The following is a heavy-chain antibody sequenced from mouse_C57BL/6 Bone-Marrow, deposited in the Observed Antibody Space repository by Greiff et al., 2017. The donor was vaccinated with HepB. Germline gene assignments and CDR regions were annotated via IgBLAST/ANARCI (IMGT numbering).Heavy chain of an antibody. Sequence: QVQLQQSGAELVRPGASVTLSCKASGYTFTDYEMHWVKQTPVHGLEWIGAIDPETGGTAYNQKFKGKAILTADKSSSTAYMELRSLTSEDSAVYYCTRGNYGGYYAMDDWGQGTSVTVSS. CDR1: GYTFTDYE. CDR3: TRGNYGGYYAMDD. D-gene: IGHD1-1*01. CDR2: IDPETGGT. J-gene: IGHJ4*01. V-gene: IGHV1-15*01.